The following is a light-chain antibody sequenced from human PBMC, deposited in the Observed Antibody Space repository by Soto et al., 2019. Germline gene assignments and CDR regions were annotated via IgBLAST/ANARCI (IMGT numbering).Light chain of an antibody. J-gene: IGKJ3*01. V-gene: IGKV3-20*01. CDR2: DAS. CDR3: QHYGTSAL. CDR1: QSVSSSY. Sequence: PGERATLSCRASQSVSSSYLAWYQQKPGQAPRLLIYDASRATGIPDRFSASGSGTDFTLTITRLEPEDFAVYYCQHYGTSALFGPGTKVEI.